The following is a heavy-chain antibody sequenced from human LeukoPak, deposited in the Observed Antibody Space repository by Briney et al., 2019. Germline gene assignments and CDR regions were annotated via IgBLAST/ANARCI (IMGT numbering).Heavy chain of an antibody. CDR2: IYYSGTT. V-gene: IGHV4-4*02. Sequence: SETLSLTCSVSSGSIFNSNWWSWVRQPPGKGLEWIGSIYYSGTTHYNPSLESRVTISVDTSKSQFSLKLASVTAADTAIYYCAKGAGGFSYYNWFDPWGQGTLVTVSS. CDR3: AKGAGGFSYYNWFDP. J-gene: IGHJ5*02. D-gene: IGHD5-18*01. CDR1: SGSIFNSNW.